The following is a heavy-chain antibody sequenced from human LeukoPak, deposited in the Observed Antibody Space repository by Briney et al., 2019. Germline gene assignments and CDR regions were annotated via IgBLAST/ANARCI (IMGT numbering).Heavy chain of an antibody. CDR1: GNSFINYW. Sequence: GESLKISCKGSGNSFINYWIGWVRQMPDKGLEWMGTIYPGNSDIRYSPSFQGQVTISVDKSINTAYLQWTSLKASDTAIYYCTTGRFCSGGSCSSSFDFWGQGTLLTVPS. D-gene: IGHD2-15*01. CDR3: TTGRFCSGGSCSSSFDF. J-gene: IGHJ4*02. V-gene: IGHV5-51*01. CDR2: IYPGNSDI.